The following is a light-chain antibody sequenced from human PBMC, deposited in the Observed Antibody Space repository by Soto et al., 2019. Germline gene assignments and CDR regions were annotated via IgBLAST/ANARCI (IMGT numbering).Light chain of an antibody. V-gene: IGKV1-5*01. CDR1: QSISSW. CDR3: QQYNSYWT. J-gene: IGKJ1*01. Sequence: IQMTQPPSTLSASVGYRLTTTCRASQSISSWLAWYQQKPGKAPKLLIYDASSLESRLPSRFGGSGCGTEFTLTISILQPDDFATYCCQQYNSYWTFGQGTKVDIK. CDR2: DAS.